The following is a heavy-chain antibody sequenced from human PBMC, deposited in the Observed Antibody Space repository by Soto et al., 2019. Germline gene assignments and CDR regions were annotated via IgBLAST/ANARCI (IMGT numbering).Heavy chain of an antibody. D-gene: IGHD2-15*01. V-gene: IGHV3-21*01. Sequence: PGGSLRLSCAASGFTFSSYSMNWVRQAPGKGLERVSSISSSSSYIYYADSVKGRFTISRDNAKNSLYLPMNSLRAEDTAVYYCASAPYGGSLRDAFDIWGQGIMVTVSS. J-gene: IGHJ3*02. CDR3: ASAPYGGSLRDAFDI. CDR2: ISSSSSYI. CDR1: GFTFSSYS.